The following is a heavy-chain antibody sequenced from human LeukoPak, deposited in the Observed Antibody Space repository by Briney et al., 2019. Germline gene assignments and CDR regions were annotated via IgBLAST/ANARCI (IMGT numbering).Heavy chain of an antibody. V-gene: IGHV3-33*08. J-gene: IGHJ4*02. Sequence: GGSVRLPCAASGFTFSNFGLNWVRQAPGKGLEWVAFISDNGRRTYYLESVEGLFTISRDDSKNTLYLQMNSLRVEDTAVYYCARDRIGKYSIDYWGQGTLVTVSS. CDR3: ARDRIGKYSIDY. CDR1: GFTFSNFG. D-gene: IGHD2-15*01. CDR2: ISDNGRRT.